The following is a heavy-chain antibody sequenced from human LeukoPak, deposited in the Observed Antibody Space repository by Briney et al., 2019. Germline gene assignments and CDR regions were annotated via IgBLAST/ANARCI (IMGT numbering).Heavy chain of an antibody. Sequence: GASVKVSCKASGYTFTSYYMHWVRQAPGQGLEWMGIINPSGGSTSYAQKFQGRVTMTRDTSTSTVYMKLSSLRSEDTAVYYCARDKSGHYYDSSGQLDYWGQGTLVTVSS. D-gene: IGHD3-22*01. CDR3: ARDKSGHYYDSSGQLDY. J-gene: IGHJ4*02. CDR1: GYTFTSYY. CDR2: INPSGGST. V-gene: IGHV1-46*01.